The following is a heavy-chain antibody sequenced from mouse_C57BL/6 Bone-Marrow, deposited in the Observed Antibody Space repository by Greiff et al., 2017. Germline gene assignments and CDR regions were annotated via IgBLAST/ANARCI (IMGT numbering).Heavy chain of an antibody. V-gene: IGHV1-15*01. CDR2: IDPETGGT. Sequence: QVQLQQSGAELVRPGASVTLSCKASGYTFTDYEMHWVKQTPVHGLEWIGAIDPETGGTAYNQKFKGKAILTADKSSSTAYLELRSLTSEDSAVYYCTRPLLDYGSSPDYWGQGTTLTVSS. CDR3: TRPLLDYGSSPDY. J-gene: IGHJ2*01. D-gene: IGHD1-1*01. CDR1: GYTFTDYE.